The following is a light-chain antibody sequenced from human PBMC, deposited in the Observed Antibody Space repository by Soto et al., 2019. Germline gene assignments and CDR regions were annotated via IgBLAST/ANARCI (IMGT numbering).Light chain of an antibody. J-gene: IGLJ3*02. Sequence: SALTQSASVSGSPGQSITISCTGTSSDVGGYNYVSWYQQHPGKAPKLIIYDVSNRPSGVSTRFSGSKSGNTASLTISGLQAEDEADYSCSSYTSTNSWVFGGGTKVTVL. CDR3: SSYTSTNSWV. V-gene: IGLV2-14*01. CDR2: DVS. CDR1: SSDVGGYNY.